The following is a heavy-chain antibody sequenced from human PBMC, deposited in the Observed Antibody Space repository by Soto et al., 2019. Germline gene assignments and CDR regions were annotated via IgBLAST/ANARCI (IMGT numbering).Heavy chain of an antibody. CDR3: ARERSYHMDV. CDR1: GYSFTSYD. J-gene: IGHJ6*02. Sequence: QVQLAQSGAEVKKPGASVKVSCKASGYSFTSYDINWVRQATGQGLEWMGWMNPNSGNTGYAQKFKGRATMTRNTSISTAYMDLSSLRSEDTAVYYCARERSYHMDVWGQGTTVTVSS. CDR2: MNPNSGNT. D-gene: IGHD2-2*01. V-gene: IGHV1-8*01.